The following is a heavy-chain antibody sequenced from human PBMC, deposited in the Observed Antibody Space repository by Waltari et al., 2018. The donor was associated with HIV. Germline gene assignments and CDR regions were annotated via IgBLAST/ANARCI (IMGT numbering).Heavy chain of an antibody. D-gene: IGHD6-13*01. V-gene: IGHV5-51*03. Sequence: VQLVQSGAEVKKPGAYLMITCTGSGYSFTSYWIACVRQMPGKGLEWMGIIYPGDSDTRYSPSFQSQVTISADKSISTAYLQWSSLKASDTAMYYCARPGIAAAQAPFDRWGRGTLVTVSS. J-gene: IGHJ2*01. CDR3: ARPGIAAAQAPFDR. CDR2: IYPGDSDT. CDR1: GYSFTSYW.